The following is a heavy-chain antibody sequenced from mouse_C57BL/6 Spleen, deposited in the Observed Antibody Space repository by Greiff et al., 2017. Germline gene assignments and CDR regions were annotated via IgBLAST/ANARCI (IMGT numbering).Heavy chain of an antibody. J-gene: IGHJ4*01. Sequence: VQLQQPGAELVRPGSSVKLSCKASGYTFTSYWMHWVKQRPIQGLEWIGNIDPSDSETHYNQKFKDKATLTVDKSSSTAYMQLSSLTSEDSAVYYCARTVVAHYAMDYWGQGTSVTVSS. CDR3: ARTVVAHYAMDY. CDR2: IDPSDSET. V-gene: IGHV1-52*01. CDR1: GYTFTSYW. D-gene: IGHD1-1*01.